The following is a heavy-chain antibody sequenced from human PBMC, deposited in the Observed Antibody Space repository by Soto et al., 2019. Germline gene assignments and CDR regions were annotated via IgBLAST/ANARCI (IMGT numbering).Heavy chain of an antibody. Sequence: SQTPSLSCAIPGDSVSSTRAAWNWVRQSPSRGLEWLGRTYYTSKWFNDYAVSVKSRITINPDTSRNQFSMHLNSVTPEDTAVYYCAGGLGAFDNWGQGTMVTVSS. J-gene: IGHJ3*02. D-gene: IGHD3-16*01. CDR3: AGGLGAFDN. CDR1: GDSVSSTRAA. CDR2: TYYTSKWFN. V-gene: IGHV6-1*01.